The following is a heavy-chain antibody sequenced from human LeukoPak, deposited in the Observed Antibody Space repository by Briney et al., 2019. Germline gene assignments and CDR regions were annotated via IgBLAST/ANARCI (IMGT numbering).Heavy chain of an antibody. J-gene: IGHJ4*02. CDR3: ARLRDVLAAYSTYYFDY. CDR2: IYYSGGT. V-gene: IGHV4-39*01. CDR1: GGSTSSSSYY. D-gene: IGHD3-9*01. Sequence: SETLSLTCTVSGGSTSSSSYYWGWIRQPPGKGLEWIGSIYYSGGTYYSPSLRSRVTISVDTSKNQFSLKLSSVTAADTAVYYCARLRDVLAAYSTYYFDYWGQGTLVTVSS.